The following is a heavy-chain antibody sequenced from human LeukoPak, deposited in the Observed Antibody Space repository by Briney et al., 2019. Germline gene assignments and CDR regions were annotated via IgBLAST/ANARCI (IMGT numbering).Heavy chain of an antibody. CDR2: IYTSGST. CDR3: ARELPTMVRGVIILDY. D-gene: IGHD3-10*01. J-gene: IGHJ4*02. V-gene: IGHV4-4*07. CDR1: GGSISSYY. Sequence: SETLSLICTVSGGSISSYYWSWIRQPAGKGLEWIGRIYTSGSTNYNPSLKSRVTMSVDTSKNQFSLKLSSVTAADTAVYYCARELPTMVRGVIILDYWGQGTLVTVSS.